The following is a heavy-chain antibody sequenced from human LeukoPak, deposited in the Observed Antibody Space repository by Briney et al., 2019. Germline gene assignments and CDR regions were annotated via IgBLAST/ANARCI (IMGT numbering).Heavy chain of an antibody. CDR2: ISGSGVST. J-gene: IGHJ4*02. V-gene: IGHV3-23*01. CDR1: GFTFSSYS. Sequence: GGSLRLSCAASGFTFSSYSMNWVRQAPGKGLEWVSGISGSGVSTYYADSVKGRFTISRDNSKNTLYLQMNSLRSEDTAIYYCAKRDYGSALRDWGQGTLVTVSS. CDR3: AKRDYGSALRD. D-gene: IGHD3-10*01.